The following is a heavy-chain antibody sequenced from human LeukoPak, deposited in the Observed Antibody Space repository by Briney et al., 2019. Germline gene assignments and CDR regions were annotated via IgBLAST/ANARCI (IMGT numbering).Heavy chain of an antibody. CDR1: GFTFSSYA. J-gene: IGHJ3*01. V-gene: IGHV3-30-3*01. CDR3: AVRGDGTSALSPGGF. CDR2: ISDDGNTK. Sequence: GGSLRLSCAASGFTFSSYAMSWVRQAPDKGLEGVSVISDDGNTKYYADSVKGRFTISRDNSKNTLYLQMNSLRVEDTAVYYCAVRGDGTSALSPGGFWGQGTVVTVSS. D-gene: IGHD2-2*01.